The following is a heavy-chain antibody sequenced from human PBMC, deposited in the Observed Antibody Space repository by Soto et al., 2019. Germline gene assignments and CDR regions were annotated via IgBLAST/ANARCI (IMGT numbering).Heavy chain of an antibody. CDR2: IWYDGSNK. D-gene: IGHD4-17*01. CDR1: GFTFSSYG. CDR3: ARDGGGFRVTTNVYYYYGMDV. V-gene: IGHV3-33*01. J-gene: IGHJ6*02. Sequence: GGSLRLSCAASGFTFSSYGMHWVRQAPGKGLEWVAVIWYDGSNKYYADSVKGRFTISRDNSKNTLYLQMNSLRAEDTAVYYCARDGGGFRVTTNVYYYYGMDVWGQGTTVTVSS.